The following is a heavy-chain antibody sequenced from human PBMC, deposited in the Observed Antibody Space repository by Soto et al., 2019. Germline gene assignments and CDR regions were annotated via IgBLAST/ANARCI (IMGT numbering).Heavy chain of an antibody. D-gene: IGHD3-3*01. CDR3: ARWWSGSRQGFDP. J-gene: IGHJ5*02. CDR2: IYYSGST. V-gene: IGHV4-31*03. Sequence: QVQLQESGPGLVKPSQTLSLTCTVSGGSISSGDYYWSWIRQHPGKGLEWIGYIYYSGSTYYNPSLKIRVTISVATSKNQFSLKLSSVTAADTAVYYCARWWSGSRQGFDPWGQGTLVTVSS. CDR1: GGSISSGDYY.